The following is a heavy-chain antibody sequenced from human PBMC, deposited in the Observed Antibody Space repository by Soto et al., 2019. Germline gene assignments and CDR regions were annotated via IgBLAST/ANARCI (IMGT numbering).Heavy chain of an antibody. J-gene: IGHJ5*02. CDR1: GGSISSGDYY. Sequence: SETLSLTCTVSGGSISSGDYYWSWIRQPPGKGLKWIGYIYYSGSTYYNPSLKSRVTISVDTSKNQFSLKLSSVTAADTAVYYCATLGGPRITISSTSQGIDQTWFDPWGQGTLVTVSS. V-gene: IGHV4-30-4*01. CDR2: IYYSGST. D-gene: IGHD3-9*01. CDR3: ATLGGPRITISSTSQGIDQTWFDP.